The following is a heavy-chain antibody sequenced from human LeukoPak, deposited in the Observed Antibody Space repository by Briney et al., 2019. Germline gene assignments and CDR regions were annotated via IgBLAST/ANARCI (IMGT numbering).Heavy chain of an antibody. Sequence: GGSLRLSCAASGFTFSSYGMHWVRQAPGKGLEWVAVIWHDGSNKYYADSVKGRFTISRDNSKNTLYLQMNSLRAEDTAVYYCARLSVDTARDPADAFDIWGQGTMVTVSS. V-gene: IGHV3-33*01. D-gene: IGHD5-18*01. CDR2: IWHDGSNK. CDR1: GFTFSSYG. CDR3: ARLSVDTARDPADAFDI. J-gene: IGHJ3*02.